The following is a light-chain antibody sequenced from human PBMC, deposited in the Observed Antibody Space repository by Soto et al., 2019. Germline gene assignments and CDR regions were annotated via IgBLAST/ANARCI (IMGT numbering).Light chain of an antibody. V-gene: IGKV4-1*01. CDR3: QQYYSTPPT. CDR2: WAS. CDR1: QSVLLSSNNKNY. J-gene: IGKJ2*01. Sequence: DIVMTQSPDSLAVSLGERATINCKSSQSVLLSSNNKNYLAWYQQKPGQPPKLLIYWASTRESGVPDRFSGSGSGTDFTLTISSLRAEDVAFYYCQQYYSTPPTFGQGTMLEIK.